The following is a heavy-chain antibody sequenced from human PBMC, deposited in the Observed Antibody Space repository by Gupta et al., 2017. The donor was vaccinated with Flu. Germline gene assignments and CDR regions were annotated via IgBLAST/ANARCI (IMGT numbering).Heavy chain of an antibody. CDR3: ARDLLVGSTVYLAGDK. J-gene: IGHJ4*02. CDR2: ISTSSNYI. D-gene: IGHD1-26*01. V-gene: IGHV3-21*01. CDR1: GFTFSNYN. Sequence: EVQLVESGGGLVKPGGSLRLSCAASGFTFSNYNMNWVRQAPGKGLEWVSSISTSSNYIYYADSVKGRFSISRDNAKNTLSLLMNSLRAEDTAVYYCARDLLVGSTVYLAGDKWGQGALVTVSS.